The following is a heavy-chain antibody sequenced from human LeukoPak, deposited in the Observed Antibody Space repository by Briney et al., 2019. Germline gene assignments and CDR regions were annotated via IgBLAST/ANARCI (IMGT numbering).Heavy chain of an antibody. CDR2: IYPGDSDT. CDR3: ARAPKGHYYGSGSRYYYGMDV. Sequence: GESLKISCKGSGYSFTSYWIGWVRQMPGKGLEWMGIIYPGDSDTRYSPSFQGQVTISADKSISTAYLQWSSLKASDTATYYCARAPKGHYYGSGSRYYYGMDVWGQGTTVSVSS. CDR1: GYSFTSYW. D-gene: IGHD3-10*01. V-gene: IGHV5-51*01. J-gene: IGHJ6*02.